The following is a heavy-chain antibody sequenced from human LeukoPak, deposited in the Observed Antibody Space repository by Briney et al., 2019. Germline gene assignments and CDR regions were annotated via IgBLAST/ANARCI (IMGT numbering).Heavy chain of an antibody. Sequence: GASVKVSCKASGYTFTGYYMHWVRQAPGQGLEWMGWINPNSGGTNYAQKFQGRVTMTRDTSISTAYLQWSSLKASDTAMYYCARHKIVGVGNSANYYYYYYMDVWGKGTTVTVSS. CDR3: ARHKIVGVGNSANYYYYYYMDV. CDR2: INPNSGGT. J-gene: IGHJ6*03. CDR1: GYTFTGYY. V-gene: IGHV1-2*02. D-gene: IGHD1-26*01.